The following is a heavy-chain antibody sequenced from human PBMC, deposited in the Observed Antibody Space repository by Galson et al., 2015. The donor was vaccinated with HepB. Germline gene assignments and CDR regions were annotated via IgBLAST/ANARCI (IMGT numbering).Heavy chain of an antibody. D-gene: IGHD2-2*01. V-gene: IGHV3-30-3*01. CDR1: GFAFSNYA. J-gene: IGHJ4*02. Sequence: SLRLSCAASGFAFSNYAMHWVRQAPGKGLEWAVAISYDGSKKYYADSVKGRFTISRDKSENTLYLQMDSLRAEDTALYYCATGSVPATVKAHDYWGQGTLVTVSS. CDR3: ATGSVPATVKAHDY. CDR2: ISYDGSKK.